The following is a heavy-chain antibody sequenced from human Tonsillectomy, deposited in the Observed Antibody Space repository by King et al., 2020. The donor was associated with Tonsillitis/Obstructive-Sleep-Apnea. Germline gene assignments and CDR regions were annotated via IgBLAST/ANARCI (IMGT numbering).Heavy chain of an antibody. CDR3: ARRYCSGGSCYLYYFDY. Sequence: VQLVESGSELKKPGASVKVSCKASGYTFTSYAMNWVRQAPGQGLEWMGWINTNTGNPTYAQGFTGRFVFSLYTSVSTAYLQISSLKAVDTAVYYCARRYCSGGSCYLYYFDYWGQGTLVTVSS. V-gene: IGHV7-4-1*02. CDR2: INTNTGNP. CDR1: GYTFTSYA. J-gene: IGHJ4*02. D-gene: IGHD2-15*01.